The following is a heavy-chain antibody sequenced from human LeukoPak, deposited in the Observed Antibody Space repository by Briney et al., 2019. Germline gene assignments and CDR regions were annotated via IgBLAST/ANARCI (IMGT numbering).Heavy chain of an antibody. CDR3: ARGAV. J-gene: IGHJ3*01. CDR2: INHSGST. Sequence: PSETQSLTCAVYGGSFSGYYWSWIRQPPGKGLEWIGEINHSGSTNYNPSLKSRVTISIDTSKNQFSLKLSSVTAADTAVYYCARGAVWGQGTMVTVSS. V-gene: IGHV4-34*01. CDR1: GGSFSGYY.